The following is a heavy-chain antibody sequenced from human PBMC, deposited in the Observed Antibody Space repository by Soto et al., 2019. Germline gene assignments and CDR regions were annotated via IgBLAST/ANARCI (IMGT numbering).Heavy chain of an antibody. CDR2: IYYSGST. V-gene: IGHV4-59*01. D-gene: IGHD4-4*01. CDR3: ARGATVAYYYMDV. CDR1: GGSISSYY. J-gene: IGHJ6*03. Sequence: SETLSLTCTVSGGSISSYYWSWIRQPPGKGLEWIGYIYYSGSTNYNPSLKSRVTISVDTSKNQFSLKLSSVTAADTAVYYCARGATVAYYYMDVWGKGTTVTVSS.